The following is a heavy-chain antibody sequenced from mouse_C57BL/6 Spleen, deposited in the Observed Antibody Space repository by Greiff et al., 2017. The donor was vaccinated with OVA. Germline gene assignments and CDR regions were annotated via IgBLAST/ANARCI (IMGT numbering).Heavy chain of an antibody. V-gene: IGHV1-75*01. J-gene: IGHJ1*03. CDR3: AGITTVVARGYFDV. CDR2: IFPGSGST. Sequence: QVQLQQSGPELVKPGASVKISCKASGYTFTDYYINWVKQRPGQGLEWIGWIFPGSGSTYYNEKFKGKATLTVDKSSSTAYMLLSSLTSEDSAVYFCAGITTVVARGYFDVWGTGTTVTVSS. D-gene: IGHD1-1*01. CDR1: GYTFTDYY.